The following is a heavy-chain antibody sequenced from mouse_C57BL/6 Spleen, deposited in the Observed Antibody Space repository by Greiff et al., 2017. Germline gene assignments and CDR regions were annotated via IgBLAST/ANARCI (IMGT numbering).Heavy chain of an antibody. D-gene: IGHD1-1*01. CDR3: ARSTTVVGRDY. J-gene: IGHJ2*01. CDR1: GYAFTNYL. CDR2: INPGSGGT. V-gene: IGHV1-54*01. Sequence: QVQLQQSGAELVRPGTSVKVSCKASGYAFTNYLIEWVKQRPGQGLEWIGVINPGSGGTNYNEKFKGKATLTADKSSSTAYMQLSSLTSEDSAVYFCARSTTVVGRDYWGQGTTLTVSS.